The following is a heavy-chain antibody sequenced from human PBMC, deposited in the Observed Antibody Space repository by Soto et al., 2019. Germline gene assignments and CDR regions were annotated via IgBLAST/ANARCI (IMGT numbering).Heavy chain of an antibody. CDR2: IYPSDSQT. J-gene: IGHJ6*02. V-gene: IGHV5-51*01. CDR1: GYSFATYW. D-gene: IGHD2-21*02. CDR3: VRRAFCDGDCSRNYNLYFAMDV. Sequence: GESLKISCDGSGYSFATYWIACVRLMPGKVLELMGIIYPSDSQTIYNPSFRGQVTISADKSVSNAYRQWSSLKASDTATYYCVRRAFCDGDCSRNYNLYFAMDVWGQGTTVTVSS.